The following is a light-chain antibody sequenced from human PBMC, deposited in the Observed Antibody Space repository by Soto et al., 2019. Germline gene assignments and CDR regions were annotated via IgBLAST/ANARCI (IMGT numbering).Light chain of an antibody. V-gene: IGLV2-8*01. CDR2: EVS. Sequence: QSVLTQPPSASGSPGQSVTISCTGTSSDVGGYNYVSWYQQHPGKAPKLMIYEVSKRPSGVPDRFSGSKSGNTASLTVSGLQAEDEADYYCSSYADSNMGRVFGTGTKVTVL. CDR1: SSDVGGYNY. CDR3: SSYADSNMGRV. J-gene: IGLJ1*01.